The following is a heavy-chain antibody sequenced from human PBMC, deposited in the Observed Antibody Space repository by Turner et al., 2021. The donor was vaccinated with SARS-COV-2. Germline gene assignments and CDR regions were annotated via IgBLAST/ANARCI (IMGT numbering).Heavy chain of an antibody. CDR1: GFTFSNYS. V-gene: IGHV3-48*01. CDR3: ARERGYSYGPYYYGMDV. CDR2: ISSSSSTI. Sequence: EVQLVESGGGLVQPGGSVRLSCAAPGFTFSNYSMNWVRQAQGKGLEWVSYISSSSSTIYYADSVKGRFTISRDNAKNSLYLQMNSLRAEDTAVYYCARERGYSYGPYYYGMDVWGQGTTVTVSS. D-gene: IGHD5-18*01. J-gene: IGHJ6*02.